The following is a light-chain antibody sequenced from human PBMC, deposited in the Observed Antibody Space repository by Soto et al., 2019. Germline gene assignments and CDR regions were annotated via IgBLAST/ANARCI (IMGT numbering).Light chain of an antibody. Sequence: DRVLTPSPYALAVSLGERATINCKSIHRVLYSSNNKNYLAWYQQKPGQPPKLLIYWASTRESGVPDRFSGSGSGTDFTLTISSLQAEDVAVYYCQQYYSTPWTFGQGTKVDIK. V-gene: IGKV4-1*01. CDR1: HRVLYSSNNKNY. J-gene: IGKJ1*01. CDR2: WAS. CDR3: QQYYSTPWT.